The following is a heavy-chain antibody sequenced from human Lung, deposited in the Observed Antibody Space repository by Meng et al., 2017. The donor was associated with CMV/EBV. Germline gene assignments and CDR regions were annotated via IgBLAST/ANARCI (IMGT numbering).Heavy chain of an antibody. CDR2: MYYSRDA. V-gene: IGHV4-59*01. D-gene: IGHD1-14*01. CDR1: GGSITSYY. CDR3: ARDWQGGAEPYGMDV. Sequence: SETLSLTCTVSGGSITSYYWSWIRQPPGKGLEWIAYMYYSRDASYNPSLRSRVTVSVDTSKSQFSLQLSSVTAADTAVYYWARDWQGGAEPYGMDVWGQGTTVTVSS. J-gene: IGHJ6*02.